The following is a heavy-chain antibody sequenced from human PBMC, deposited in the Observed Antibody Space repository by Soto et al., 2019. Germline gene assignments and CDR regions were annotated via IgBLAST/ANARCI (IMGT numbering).Heavy chain of an antibody. J-gene: IGHJ3*02. Sequence: EVQLVESGGGLVKPGGSLRLSCAASGFTFSNAWLNWVRQAPGKGLEWAGRIKSKTDGGTTDYAAPVKGRFTISRDDSINTLYLQMNRLNADDTAVYYCTTDGYGDLFAFDIWGQGTMVTVSS. D-gene: IGHD4-17*01. CDR2: IKSKTDGGTT. V-gene: IGHV3-15*07. CDR3: TTDGYGDLFAFDI. CDR1: GFTFSNAW.